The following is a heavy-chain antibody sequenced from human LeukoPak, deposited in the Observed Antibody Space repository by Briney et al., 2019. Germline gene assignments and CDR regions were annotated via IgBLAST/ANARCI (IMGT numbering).Heavy chain of an antibody. CDR1: GGSISSYY. CDR2: IYYSGST. CDR3: ARDKTGTDAFDI. Sequence: SETLSLTCTVSGGSISSYYGSWIRQPPGKGLEGIGYIYYSGSTYYTPSLKSRVTISVDTSKDQFSLKLSSVTAADTAVYYCARDKTGTDAFDIWGQGTMVTVSS. D-gene: IGHD7-27*01. V-gene: IGHV4-59*01. J-gene: IGHJ3*02.